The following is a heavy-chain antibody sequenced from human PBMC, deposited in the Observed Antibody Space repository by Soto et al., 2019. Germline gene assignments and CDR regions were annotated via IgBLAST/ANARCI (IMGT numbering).Heavy chain of an antibody. V-gene: IGHV4-39*01. CDR1: VGAISSSSYY. D-gene: IGHD3-10*01. CDR2: IYYSGRT. Sequence: QLQLQESGPGLVKPSETLSLTCTVSVGAISSSSYYWGWIRQPPGKGLEWIGSIYYSGRTYYNPSLKSRVTISVDTSKNQFSLKLSSVTAADKAVYYCALLWFGESQHWGQGTLVTVSS. J-gene: IGHJ1*01. CDR3: ALLWFGESQH.